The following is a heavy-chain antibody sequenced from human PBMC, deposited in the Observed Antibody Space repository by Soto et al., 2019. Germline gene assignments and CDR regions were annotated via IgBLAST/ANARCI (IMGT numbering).Heavy chain of an antibody. CDR3: ARLSNPWGNSVMDY. CDR2: IYYSGST. J-gene: IGHJ4*02. D-gene: IGHD3-16*01. V-gene: IGHV4-61*01. Sequence: SETLSLTCTVSGCSVSSGSYYWSWIRQPPGKGLEWIGYIYYSGSTNYNPSLKSRVTISVDTSKNQFSLKLSSVTAADTAVYYCARLSNPWGNSVMDYWGQGTLVTVSS. CDR1: GCSVSSGSYY.